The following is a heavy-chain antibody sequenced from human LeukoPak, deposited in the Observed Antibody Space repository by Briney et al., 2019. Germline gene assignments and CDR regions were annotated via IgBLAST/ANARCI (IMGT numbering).Heavy chain of an antibody. CDR2: IIPILGIA. CDR1: GGTFSSYA. Sequence: ASVKVSCKASGGTFSSYAISWVRQAPGQGLEWMGRIIPILGIANYAQKFQGRVTITADKPTSTAYMELSCLRSEDTAVYYCARDMAQLEFDYWGQGTLVTVSS. D-gene: IGHD6-6*01. CDR3: ARDMAQLEFDY. J-gene: IGHJ4*02. V-gene: IGHV1-69*04.